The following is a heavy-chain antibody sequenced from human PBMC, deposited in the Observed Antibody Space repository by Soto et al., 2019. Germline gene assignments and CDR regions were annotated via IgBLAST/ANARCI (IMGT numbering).Heavy chain of an antibody. CDR2: IIPIFGTA. J-gene: IGHJ4*02. Sequence: QVQLVQSGTEVKKPGSSVKVSCKASGGSFSSYAISWVRQAPGQGLEWMGGIIPIFGTANYAQKFQGRVTITADESTTTAYLDLSSLRSEDTAVYYCAREGRPNYRSSWYSDYWGQGTLVTVSS. D-gene: IGHD6-13*01. CDR1: GGSFSSYA. V-gene: IGHV1-69*01. CDR3: AREGRPNYRSSWYSDY.